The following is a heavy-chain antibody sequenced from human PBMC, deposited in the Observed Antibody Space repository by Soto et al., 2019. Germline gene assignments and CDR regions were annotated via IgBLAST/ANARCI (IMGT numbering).Heavy chain of an antibody. J-gene: IGHJ4*02. D-gene: IGHD6-19*01. CDR1: GFSISTDSAA. CDR3: ARAYSSGWFSYFDF. CDR2: TYYRSGWSR. Sequence: SQTLSLTCDISGFSISTDSAACNWIRQSPSRGLEWLGRTYYRSGWSREYAVSVRGRITINPDTSKNQFSLQLNSVTPENTAVYYCARAYSSGWFSYFDFWGQGTLVTVS. V-gene: IGHV6-1*01.